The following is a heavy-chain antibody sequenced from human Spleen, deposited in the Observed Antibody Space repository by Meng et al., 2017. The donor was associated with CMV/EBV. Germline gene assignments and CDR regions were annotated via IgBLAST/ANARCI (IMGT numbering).Heavy chain of an antibody. Sequence: GSLRLSCAVYDDSFTANFWSWIRQSPVKGLEWIGEINHAGGTTYNPSLKSRVTISVDSSKKQFLLNLSSVTAADTGVYYCARGRSRSGTGYLGPRGQGTLVTVSS. CDR3: ARGRSRSGTGYLGP. CDR2: INHAGGT. CDR1: DDSFTANF. D-gene: IGHD3/OR15-3a*01. J-gene: IGHJ5*02. V-gene: IGHV4-34*01.